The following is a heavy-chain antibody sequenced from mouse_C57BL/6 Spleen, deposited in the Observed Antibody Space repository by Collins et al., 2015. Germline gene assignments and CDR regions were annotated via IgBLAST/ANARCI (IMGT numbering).Heavy chain of an antibody. D-gene: IGHD2-10*02. J-gene: IGHJ3*01. CDR3: ARGGYGNKLFAY. V-gene: IGHV1-82*01. Sequence: QVQLQQSGPELVKPGASVKISCKASGYAFSSSWMNWVKQRPGKGLEWIGRIYPGDGDTNYNGKFKGKATLTADKSSSTAYMQLSSLTSEDSAVYFCARGGYGNKLFAYWGQGTLVTVSA. CDR1: GYAFSSSW. CDR2: IYPGDGDT.